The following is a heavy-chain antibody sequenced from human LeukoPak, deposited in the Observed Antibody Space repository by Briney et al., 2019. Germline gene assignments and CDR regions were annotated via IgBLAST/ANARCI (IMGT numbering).Heavy chain of an antibody. Sequence: PSQTLSLTCTVSGGSISSGDYYWSWIRQPPGKGLEWIGYIYYSGSTYYNPSLESRVTISVDTSKNQFSLKLSSVTAADTAAYYCARGRVGRDYFDYWGQGTLVTVSS. CDR1: GGSISSGDYY. CDR3: ARGRVGRDYFDY. J-gene: IGHJ4*02. CDR2: IYYSGST. V-gene: IGHV4-30-4*08. D-gene: IGHD1-26*01.